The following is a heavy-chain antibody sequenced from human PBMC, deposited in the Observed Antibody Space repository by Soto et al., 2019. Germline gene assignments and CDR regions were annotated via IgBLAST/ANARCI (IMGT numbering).Heavy chain of an antibody. CDR3: AKDSQSVSVSAARVYGMDV. CDR1: GFTFSSYA. V-gene: IGHV3-23*01. CDR2: LSDSGGHT. Sequence: GGSLRLSCAVSGFTFSSYAMTWVRQAPGKGLEWVSTLSDSGGHTYYADSVKGRFTISRDNPKNTLYLQMNSLRAEDTAVYYCAKDSQSVSVSAARVYGMDVWGQGTTVTVSS. J-gene: IGHJ6*02. D-gene: IGHD2-2*01.